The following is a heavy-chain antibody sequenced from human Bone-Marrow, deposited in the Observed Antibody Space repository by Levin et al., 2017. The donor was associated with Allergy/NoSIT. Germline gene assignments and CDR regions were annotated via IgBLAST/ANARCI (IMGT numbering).Heavy chain of an antibody. D-gene: IGHD3-22*01. CDR1: SDSISGYY. CDR2: IYYSGST. J-gene: IGHJ6*02. Sequence: PSETLSLTCTVSSDSISGYYWSWIRQPPGKGLEWIGYIYYSGSTNYNPSLKSRVTISIDTSKNQFSLKLSSVTAADTAVYYCARLADYYDPMDVWGQGTTVTVSS. CDR3: ARLADYYDPMDV. V-gene: IGHV4-59*08.